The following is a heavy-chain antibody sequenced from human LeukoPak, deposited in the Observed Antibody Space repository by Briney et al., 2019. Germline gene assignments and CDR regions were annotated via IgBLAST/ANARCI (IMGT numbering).Heavy chain of an antibody. CDR1: GFTFSSYG. J-gene: IGHJ4*02. CDR2: IRYDGSNK. V-gene: IGHV3-30*02. Sequence: PGGSLRLSCAASGFTFSSYGMHWVRQAPGKALEWVVFIRYDGSNKYYADSVKGRFTISRDNSKNTLYLQMNSLRAEDTAVYYCANPGGVSDPSGDYFDYWGQGTLVTVSS. CDR3: ANPGGVSDPSGDYFDY. D-gene: IGHD2-8*02.